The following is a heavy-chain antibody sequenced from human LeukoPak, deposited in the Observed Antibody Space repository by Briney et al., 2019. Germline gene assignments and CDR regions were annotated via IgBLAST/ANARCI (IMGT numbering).Heavy chain of an antibody. CDR3: AREKAAMVTRLIDY. CDR2: INPNSGGT. D-gene: IGHD5-18*01. Sequence: AASVKVSCKASGGTFSSYAISWVRQAPGQGLEWMGRINPNSGGTNYAQKFQGRVTMTRNTSISTAYMELSRLRSDDTAVYYCAREKAAMVTRLIDYWGQGTLVTVSS. J-gene: IGHJ4*02. CDR1: GGTFSSYA. V-gene: IGHV1-2*06.